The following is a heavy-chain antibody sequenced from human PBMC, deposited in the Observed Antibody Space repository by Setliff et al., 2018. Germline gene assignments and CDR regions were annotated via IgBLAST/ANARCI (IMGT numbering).Heavy chain of an antibody. CDR1: GDSINNNY. CDR2: IYYSGST. D-gene: IGHD3-22*01. J-gene: IGHJ6*03. V-gene: IGHV4-59*08. CDR3: ARRSPAYYSDSSGYFYDTSPYMDV. Sequence: LTCTVSGDSINNNYWSWIRQPPGKGLEWIGHIYYSGSTNYNPSLKSRVTISLDSSKTQFSLKLSSVTAADTAVYYCARRSPAYYSDSSGYFYDTSPYMDVWGKGTTVTVSS.